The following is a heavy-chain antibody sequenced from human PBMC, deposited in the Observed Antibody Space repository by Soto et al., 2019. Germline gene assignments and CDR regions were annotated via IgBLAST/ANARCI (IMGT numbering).Heavy chain of an antibody. V-gene: IGHV1-18*01. CDR3: AVGIAAAGTRFY. Sequence: ASVKVSCKASGYTFTSYGISWVRQAPGQGLEWMGRISAYNGNTNYAQKLQGRDTMTTDTSTSTVYMELSSLRSEDTAVYYCAVGIAAAGTRFYWGQGTLVTVSS. D-gene: IGHD6-13*01. CDR1: GYTFTSYG. CDR2: ISAYNGNT. J-gene: IGHJ4*02.